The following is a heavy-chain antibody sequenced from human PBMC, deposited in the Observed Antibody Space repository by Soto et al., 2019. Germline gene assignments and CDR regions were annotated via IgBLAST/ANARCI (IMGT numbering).Heavy chain of an antibody. CDR1: GGSISSYY. D-gene: IGHD2-2*01. CDR2: IYYTGST. V-gene: IGHV4-59*12. J-gene: IGHJ5*02. Sequence: SETLSLTCTVSGGSISSYYWSWIRQPPGKGLEWIGEIYYTGSTNYNPSLKSRVTISVDTSKNQFSLKLSSVTAADTAVYYCAREGRYCSTTSCFGWWFDPWGQGTLVTVSS. CDR3: AREGRYCSTTSCFGWWFDP.